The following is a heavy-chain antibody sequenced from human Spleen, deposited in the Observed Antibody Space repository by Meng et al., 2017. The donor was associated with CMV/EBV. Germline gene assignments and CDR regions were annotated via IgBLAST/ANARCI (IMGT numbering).Heavy chain of an antibody. D-gene: IGHD1-7*01. Sequence: SGGSISRGGYYWSWIRQHPGTGLEWIGYIYHSGNTYYDPSLKSRTSISVDTSKNQFSLKLSSVTAADTAVYFCARSNWNYDFALDYWGQGTLVTVSS. V-gene: IGHV4-31*02. CDR1: GGSISRGGYY. J-gene: IGHJ4*02. CDR3: ARSNWNYDFALDY. CDR2: IYHSGNT.